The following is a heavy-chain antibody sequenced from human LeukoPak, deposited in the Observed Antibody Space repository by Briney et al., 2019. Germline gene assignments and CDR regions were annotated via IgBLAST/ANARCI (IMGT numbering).Heavy chain of an antibody. V-gene: IGHV1-18*01. CDR1: GYTFTTYG. CDR2: ISAYNGNT. J-gene: IGHJ4*02. D-gene: IGHD5/OR15-5a*01. Sequence: ASVKVSCKASGYTFTTYGISWVRQAPGQGLEWMGWISAYNGNTNYAQKLQGSVTMTPDTSTSTAYMELRSLRSDDTAVYYCARGKASQSTNYFDYWGQGTLVTVSS. CDR3: ARGKASQSTNYFDY.